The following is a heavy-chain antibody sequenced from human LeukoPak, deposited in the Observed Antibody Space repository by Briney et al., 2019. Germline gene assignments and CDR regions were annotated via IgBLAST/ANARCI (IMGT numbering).Heavy chain of an antibody. Sequence: PGGSLRLSCAASGFTFSSYSMNWARQAPGKGLEWVSYITYSSSIIYYADSVKGRFTISRDNAKNSLYLQMNSLRAEDTAVYYCARAGIRYFDYWGQGTLVTVSS. J-gene: IGHJ4*02. D-gene: IGHD1-26*01. CDR1: GFTFSSYS. CDR2: ITYSSSII. CDR3: ARAGIRYFDY. V-gene: IGHV3-48*01.